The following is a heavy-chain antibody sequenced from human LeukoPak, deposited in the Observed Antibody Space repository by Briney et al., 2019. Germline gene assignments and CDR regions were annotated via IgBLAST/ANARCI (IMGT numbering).Heavy chain of an antibody. CDR2: ISGSGGST. CDR3: AKYSSGWLAFDY. J-gene: IGHJ4*02. CDR1: GFTFSSYA. Sequence: GGSLRLSCAASGFTFSSYAMSWVRQAPGKGLEWVSAISGSGGSTYYADSVKGRFTISRDNSKNTLYLQMNSRRAGDTAVYYCAKYSSGWLAFDYWGQGTLVTVSS. D-gene: IGHD6-19*01. V-gene: IGHV3-23*01.